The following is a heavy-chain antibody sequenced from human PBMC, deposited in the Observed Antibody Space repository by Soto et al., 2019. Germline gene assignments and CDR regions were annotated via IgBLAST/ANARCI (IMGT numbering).Heavy chain of an antibody. Sequence: ASVKVSCKASGGTFSSYAISWVRQAPGQGLEWMGGTFPMFGKANYAQKFQGRVTISADKSTSTAYMELSSLRSEDTAVYYCATVDISTWIDGMDVWGQGTTVTVSS. CDR1: GGTFSSYA. J-gene: IGHJ6*02. CDR3: ATVDISTWIDGMDV. V-gene: IGHV1-69*06. CDR2: TFPMFGKA. D-gene: IGHD2-2*01.